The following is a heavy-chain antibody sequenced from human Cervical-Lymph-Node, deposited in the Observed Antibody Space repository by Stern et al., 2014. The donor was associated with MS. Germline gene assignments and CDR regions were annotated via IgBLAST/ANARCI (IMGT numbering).Heavy chain of an antibody. CDR1: GGTFTSYA. Sequence: VQLVKSGAELNPPGSSVRISCKASGGTFTSYAINWVRQASGHGPEWMGGSIPMFGTINYAQNFQGRVTISADESTGTAYMELTGLTSEDTAVFYCARDGRGNFFYFDLWGRGTLVTVSS. D-gene: IGHD4-23*01. CDR2: SIPMFGTI. V-gene: IGHV1-69*01. J-gene: IGHJ2*01. CDR3: ARDGRGNFFYFDL.